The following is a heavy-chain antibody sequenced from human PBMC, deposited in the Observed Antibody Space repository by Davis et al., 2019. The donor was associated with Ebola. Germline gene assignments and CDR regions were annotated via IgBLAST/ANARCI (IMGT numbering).Heavy chain of an antibody. J-gene: IGHJ5*02. CDR3: ARGRRIVVVVAATVSWFDP. CDR2: TIPIFGTA. D-gene: IGHD2-15*01. CDR1: GGTFSSYA. V-gene: IGHV1-69*05. Sequence: SVKVSCKASGGTFSSYAISWVRQAPGQGLEWMGGTIPIFGTANNAQKFQGRVTMTRDTSTSTVYMELSSLRSEDTAVYYCARGRRIVVVVAATVSWFDPWGQGTLVTVSS.